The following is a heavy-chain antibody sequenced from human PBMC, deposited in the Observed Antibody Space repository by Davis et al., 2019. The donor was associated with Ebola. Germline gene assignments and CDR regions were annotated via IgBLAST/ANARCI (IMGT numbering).Heavy chain of an antibody. CDR2: IDHSGST. CDR3: VRGSDAYKTGY. CDR1: GGSFSGYY. Sequence: MPSETLSLTCAVYGGSFSGYYWSWIRQAPGKGLEWIGEIDHSGSTNYNPSLKSRLTISVDTSKNQFSLKLSSVTAADTAFYYCVRGSDAYKTGYWGQGTLVTVSS. D-gene: IGHD5-24*01. V-gene: IGHV4-34*01. J-gene: IGHJ4*02.